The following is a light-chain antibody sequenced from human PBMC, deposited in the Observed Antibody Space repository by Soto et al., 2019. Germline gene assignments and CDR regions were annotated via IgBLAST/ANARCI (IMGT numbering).Light chain of an antibody. J-gene: IGLJ2*01. CDR1: SSDVGGYNY. Sequence: QSALTQPASVSGSPGQSITISCTGTSSDVGGYNYVSWYQQHPGKDPKLMIYDVSNRPSGVSNRFSGSKSGNTASLTISGLQAEDEADYYCSSYTSSSTLVVFGGGTKLTLL. CDR3: SSYTSSSTLVV. V-gene: IGLV2-14*01. CDR2: DVS.